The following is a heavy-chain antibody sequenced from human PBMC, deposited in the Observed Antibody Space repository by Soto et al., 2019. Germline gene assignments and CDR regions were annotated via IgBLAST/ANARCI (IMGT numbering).Heavy chain of an antibody. CDR2: ISGSGGST. Sequence: GGSLRLSCAASGFTFSSYAMSWVRQAPGKGLEWVSAISGSGGSTYYADSVKGRFTISRDNSNNTLYLQMNSLRAEDTAVYYCAKDLSIVGAQHGAYWGQGTLVTVSS. D-gene: IGHD1-26*01. J-gene: IGHJ4*02. V-gene: IGHV3-23*01. CDR1: GFTFSSYA. CDR3: AKDLSIVGAQHGAY.